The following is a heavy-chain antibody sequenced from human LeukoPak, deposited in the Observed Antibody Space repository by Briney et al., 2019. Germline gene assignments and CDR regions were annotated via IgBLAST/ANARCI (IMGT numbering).Heavy chain of an antibody. V-gene: IGHV1-69*13. J-gene: IGHJ4*02. Sequence: ASVKVSCKASGGTFSSYAISWVRQAPGQGLEWMGGIIPIFGTANYAQKFQGRVTITADESTSTAYIELSSLRSEDTAVYYCASGGYSSGYYFPFDYWGQGTLVTVSS. CDR3: ASGGYSSGYYFPFDY. D-gene: IGHD3-22*01. CDR2: IIPIFGTA. CDR1: GGTFSSYA.